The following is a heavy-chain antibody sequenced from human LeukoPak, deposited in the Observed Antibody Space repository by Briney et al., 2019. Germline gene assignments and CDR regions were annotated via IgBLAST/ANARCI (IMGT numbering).Heavy chain of an antibody. CDR3: ARFYDRRDRYYFDY. J-gene: IGHJ4*02. CDR2: IYYSGST. Sequence: SETLSLTCTVSGCSISSYYWSWIRQPPGKGLEWIGYIYYSGSTNYNPSLKSRVTISVDTSKNQFSLKLSSVTAADTAVYYCARFYDRRDRYYFDYWGQGTLVTVSS. CDR1: GCSISSYY. D-gene: IGHD5-24*01. V-gene: IGHV4-59*01.